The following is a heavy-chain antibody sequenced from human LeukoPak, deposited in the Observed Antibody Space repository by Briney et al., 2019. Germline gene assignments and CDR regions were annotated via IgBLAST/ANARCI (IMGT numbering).Heavy chain of an antibody. J-gene: IGHJ4*02. CDR1: GDSVSSNSAA. Sequence: SQTLSLTCAISGDSVSSNSAAWNWIRQSPSRGLEWLGRTYYRSKWYNDYAVSVKSRITINPDTSKNQFSLQLNSVTPEDTAVYYCARDKGGPEAGVGYFDYWGQGTLVTVSS. CDR3: ARDKGGPEAGVGYFDY. D-gene: IGHD3-3*01. V-gene: IGHV6-1*01. CDR2: TYYRSKWYN.